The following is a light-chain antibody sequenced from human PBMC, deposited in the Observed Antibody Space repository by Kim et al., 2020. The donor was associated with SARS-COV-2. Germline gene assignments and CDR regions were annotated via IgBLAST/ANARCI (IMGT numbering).Light chain of an antibody. V-gene: IGLV1-40*01. CDR3: QSYDKSPSGHVI. Sequence: VTLSCSGSRSSIGSGYEVHWYRQLPGAAPQLLIYNSDSRPSGVPDRFSASKSGTSAALAITGLQSEDEGDYYCQSYDKSPSGHVIFGGGTQLTVL. CDR1: RSSIGSGYE. CDR2: NSD. J-gene: IGLJ2*01.